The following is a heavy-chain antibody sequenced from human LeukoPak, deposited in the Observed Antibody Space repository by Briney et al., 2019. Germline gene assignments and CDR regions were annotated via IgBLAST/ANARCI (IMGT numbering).Heavy chain of an antibody. CDR3: ARELWFGESYFDY. J-gene: IGHJ4*02. CDR1: GGSISSYY. Sequence: SETLSLTCTVSGGSISSYYWSWIRQPPGKGLEWIGYIYYSGSTNYNPSLKSRVTISVDTSKNQFSLKLSSVTAADTAVYYCARELWFGESYFDYWGQGTLVTVSS. V-gene: IGHV4-59*12. CDR2: IYYSGST. D-gene: IGHD3-10*01.